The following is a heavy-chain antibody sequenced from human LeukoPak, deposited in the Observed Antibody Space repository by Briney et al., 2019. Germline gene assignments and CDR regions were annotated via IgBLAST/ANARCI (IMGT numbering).Heavy chain of an antibody. CDR1: GGFISINSYY. Sequence: SETLSLTCTVSGGFISINSYYWGWIRQPPGKGLEWIGHIYYSGTTYYSPSLKSRVTISVDTSKNQFSLKLSSVTAADTAVYYCARGGAVVGFDYSDYWGQGTLVTVSS. J-gene: IGHJ4*02. CDR3: ARGGAVVGFDYSDY. CDR2: IYYSGTT. D-gene: IGHD6-19*01. V-gene: IGHV4-39*07.